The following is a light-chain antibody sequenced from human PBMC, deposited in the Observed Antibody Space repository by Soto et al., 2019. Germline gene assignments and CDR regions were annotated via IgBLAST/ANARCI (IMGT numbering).Light chain of an antibody. CDR1: QYISNS. CDR2: AAS. V-gene: IGKV1-39*01. J-gene: IGKJ5*01. Sequence: DIQMTQSPSSLSSSVGDRVTITCRATQYISNSLNWFQQKPGKAPQLLIYAASSLHSGVPSRFSGSGSGTDFTLTISSLQPDDFATYYCQQTYMSPLTFGQGTRLEI. CDR3: QQTYMSPLT.